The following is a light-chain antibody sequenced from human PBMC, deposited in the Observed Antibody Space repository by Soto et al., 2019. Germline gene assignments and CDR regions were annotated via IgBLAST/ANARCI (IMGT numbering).Light chain of an antibody. CDR3: QQSYSTPPYT. Sequence: DIQMTQSPSSLCASVGDRVTITCLASQSMSSYLNWYQQKPGKAPKLLIYAASSLQSGVPARFSSSGTGTDFTITNSCLKPEDFASYYCQQSYSTPPYTFGQGPKLEI. CDR1: QSMSSY. CDR2: AAS. V-gene: IGKV1-39*01. J-gene: IGKJ2*01.